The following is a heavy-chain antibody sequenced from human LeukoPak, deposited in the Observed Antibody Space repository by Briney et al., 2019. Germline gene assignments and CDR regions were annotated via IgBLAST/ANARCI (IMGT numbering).Heavy chain of an antibody. J-gene: IGHJ1*01. D-gene: IGHD3-22*01. V-gene: IGHV3-48*03. CDR2: ISSSGSNK. Sequence: GGSLRLSCAASGFTFSSYEMNWVRQAPGKGLEWVSYISSSGSNKYYADSVKGRFTISRDNAKNSLYLQMNSLRAEDTAVYYCAKYLKRGHYDSSGYNEYFQHWGQGTLVTVSS. CDR3: AKYLKRGHYDSSGYNEYFQH. CDR1: GFTFSSYE.